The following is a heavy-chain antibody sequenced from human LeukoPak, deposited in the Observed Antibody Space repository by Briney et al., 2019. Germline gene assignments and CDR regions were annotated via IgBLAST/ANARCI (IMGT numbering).Heavy chain of an antibody. D-gene: IGHD3-16*01. CDR2: ISYSRST. CDR3: LRGERTGGDY. CDR1: GVSISSNY. Sequence: PSETLSLTCTVSGVSISSNYWSWIRQPPGKGLEWIGYISYSRSTNYNPSLKSRVTMSVDTSKNQFSLKLSSVTATDTAVYYCLRGERTGGDYWGRGTLVTVSS. J-gene: IGHJ4*02. V-gene: IGHV4-59*01.